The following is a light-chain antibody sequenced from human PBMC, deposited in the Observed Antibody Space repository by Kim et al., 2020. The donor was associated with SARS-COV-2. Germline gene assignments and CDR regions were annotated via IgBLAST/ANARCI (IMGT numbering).Light chain of an antibody. J-gene: IGKJ1*01. CDR1: QSISSY. Sequence: DIQMTQSPSSLSASVGDRVTITCRASQSISSYLNWYQQKPEKAPKLLIYAAYSLQSGVPPRFSGSGSGTDFTLTISSLQPEDFATYYCQQSYSTPRTFGQGTKVDIK. CDR3: QQSYSTPRT. V-gene: IGKV1-39*01. CDR2: AAY.